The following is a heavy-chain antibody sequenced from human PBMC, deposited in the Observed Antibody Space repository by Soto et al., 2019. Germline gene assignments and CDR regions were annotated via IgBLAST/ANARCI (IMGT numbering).Heavy chain of an antibody. CDR1: GFSVTTNY. CDR3: ARVGWMGSSWYAFDY. J-gene: IGHJ4*02. CDR2: TFTGGST. D-gene: IGHD6-13*01. V-gene: IGHV3-53*02. Sequence: EVQLVETGGGLIQPGGSLRLSCLASGFSVTTNYIIWVRQPPGKGLEWVSTTFTGGSTHYADSVKGRFSISRDNSKNTVYLQMNSLRAGDTAVYYCARVGWMGSSWYAFDYWGQGTLVTVSS.